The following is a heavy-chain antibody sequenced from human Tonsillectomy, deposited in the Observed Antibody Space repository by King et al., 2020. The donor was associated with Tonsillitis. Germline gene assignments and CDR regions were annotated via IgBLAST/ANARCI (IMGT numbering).Heavy chain of an antibody. Sequence: QLQESGSGLVKPSQTLSLTCAVSGGSISSGGYSWSWIRQPPGKGLEWIGYIYHSGSTYYNPSLKSRVTISVDRSKNQFSLKLSSVTAADTAVYYCARVPGCSSNSCYYEWFDPWGQGTLVTVSS. J-gene: IGHJ5*02. CDR1: GGSISSGGYS. V-gene: IGHV4-30-2*01. CDR2: IYHSGST. D-gene: IGHD2-2*01. CDR3: ARVPGCSSNSCYYEWFDP.